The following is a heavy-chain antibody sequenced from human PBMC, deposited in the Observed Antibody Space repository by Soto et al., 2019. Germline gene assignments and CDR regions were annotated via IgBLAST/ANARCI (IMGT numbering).Heavy chain of an antibody. CDR2: IIPVLGLP. D-gene: IGHD2-2*01. CDR1: GGTFSSYT. V-gene: IGHV1-69*08. J-gene: IGHJ2*01. Sequence: QVQLVQSGAEVKKPGSSVKVSCKASGGTFSSYTISWVRQAPGQGLEWMGRIIPVLGLPNYAQTFQCRVTLTAEKSTSTAYMELSSLRSEDTAVYYCARDRCSSNHCARGYWYFDLWGRGTLVTVPS. CDR3: ARDRCSSNHCARGYWYFDL.